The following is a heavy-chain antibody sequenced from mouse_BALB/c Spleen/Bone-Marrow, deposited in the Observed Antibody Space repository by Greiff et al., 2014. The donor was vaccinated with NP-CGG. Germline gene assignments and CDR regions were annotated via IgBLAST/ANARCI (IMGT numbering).Heavy chain of an antibody. Sequence: VQLQQSGAELVRPGTSVKVSCKASGYAFTDYLMEWLKQRPGQGLEWIGVINPGSGSTNYNEKLKDKATLTADKSSSTAYMQLSSLTSDDSAVYFCARYDGYFDYWSQGTILTVSS. J-gene: IGHJ2*01. CDR3: ARYDGYFDY. V-gene: IGHV1-54*01. CDR2: INPGSGST. D-gene: IGHD2-3*01. CDR1: GYAFTDYL.